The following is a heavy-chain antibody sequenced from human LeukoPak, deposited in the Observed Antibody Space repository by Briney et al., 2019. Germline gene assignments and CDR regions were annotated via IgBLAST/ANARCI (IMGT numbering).Heavy chain of an antibody. D-gene: IGHD6-6*01. CDR3: ARAKVAAREYYFDY. CDR2: ISSSGSTI. J-gene: IGHJ4*02. CDR1: GFTFSDYY. Sequence: GGSLRLSCAASGFTFSDYYMSWIRQAPGKGLEWVSYISSSGSTIYYADSVKGRFTISRDNAKNSLYLQMNSLRAEDTAVYYCARAKVAAREYYFDYWGQGTLVTVSS. V-gene: IGHV3-11*04.